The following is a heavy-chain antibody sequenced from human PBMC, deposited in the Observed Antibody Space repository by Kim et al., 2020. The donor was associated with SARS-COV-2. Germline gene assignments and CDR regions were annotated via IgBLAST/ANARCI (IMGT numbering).Heavy chain of an antibody. CDR2: IYHSGST. CDR1: GGSISSSNW. D-gene: IGHD2-2*01. V-gene: IGHV4-4*02. Sequence: SETLSLTCAVSGGSISSSNWWSWVRQPPGKGLEWIGEIYHSGSTNYNPSLKSRVTISVDKSKNQFSLKLSSVTAADTAVYYCARDPDIVVVPAADYYYYGVDVWGQEAPRTVSS. CDR3: ARDPDIVVVPAADYYYYGVDV. J-gene: IGHJ6*02.